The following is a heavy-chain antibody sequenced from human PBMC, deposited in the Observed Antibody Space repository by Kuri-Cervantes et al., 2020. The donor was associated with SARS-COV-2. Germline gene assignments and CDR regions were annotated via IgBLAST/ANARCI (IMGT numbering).Heavy chain of an antibody. D-gene: IGHD2-2*02. J-gene: IGHJ1*01. Sequence: GESLKISCAACGFTFSSYDMHWVRQATGKGLEWVSAIGTAGDTYYPGPVKGQFTISRENAKNSLYLQMNSLRAEDTALYYCAKDSEHQLLYVGSAEYFQHWGQGTLVTVSS. CDR2: IGTAGDT. V-gene: IGHV3-13*03. CDR1: GFTFSSYD. CDR3: AKDSEHQLLYVGSAEYFQH.